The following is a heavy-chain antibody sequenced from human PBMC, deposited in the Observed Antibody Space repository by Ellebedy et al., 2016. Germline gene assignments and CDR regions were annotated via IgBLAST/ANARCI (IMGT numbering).Heavy chain of an antibody. Sequence: SETLSLXXTVSGYSISSGYYWGWIRQPPGKGLEWIGSIYHSGSTYYNPSLKSRVTISVDTSKNQFSLKLSSVTAADTAVYYCARTYYGSGSPFDYWGQGTLVTVSS. D-gene: IGHD3-10*01. CDR2: IYHSGST. CDR3: ARTYYGSGSPFDY. CDR1: GYSISSGYY. V-gene: IGHV4-38-2*02. J-gene: IGHJ4*02.